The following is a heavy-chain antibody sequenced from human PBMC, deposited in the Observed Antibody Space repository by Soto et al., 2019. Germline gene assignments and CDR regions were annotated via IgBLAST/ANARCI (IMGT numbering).Heavy chain of an antibody. V-gene: IGHV3-23*01. J-gene: IGHJ5*02. D-gene: IGHD3-10*01. CDR2: IRGSADSA. CDR1: GFTFSSYG. Sequence: PRGSLRLSCAASGFTFSSYGMSWVRQAPRKGLEWVSTIRGSADSANYADSVKGRFTISRDNSKNMLYLQMNSLRADDTAVYYCAKHLWFGESVFDPWGQGTLVTVSS. CDR3: AKHLWFGESVFDP.